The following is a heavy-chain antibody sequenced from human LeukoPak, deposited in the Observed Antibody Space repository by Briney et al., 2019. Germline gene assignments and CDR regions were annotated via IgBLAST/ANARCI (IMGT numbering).Heavy chain of an antibody. Sequence: GGSLRLSCEASGFIFSVYSMHWVRQAPGKGLEWVALISYEGSVKFYAPSVKGRFTFSRDNSKYMLYLEMDNLRGNDTAVYYCARGISSSWTTFDPWGQGTVVTVSS. CDR2: ISYEGSVK. CDR1: GFIFSVYS. J-gene: IGHJ5*02. D-gene: IGHD2-15*01. CDR3: ARGISSSWTTFDP. V-gene: IGHV3-30-3*01.